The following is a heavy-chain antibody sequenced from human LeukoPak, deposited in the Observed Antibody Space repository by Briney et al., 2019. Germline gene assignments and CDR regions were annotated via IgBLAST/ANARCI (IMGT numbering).Heavy chain of an antibody. D-gene: IGHD5-12*01. V-gene: IGHV3-21*01. CDR2: ISSSSSYI. CDR3: AREEVATSFVDY. Sequence: GGSLRLSCAASGFTFSSYSMNWVRQAPGKGLEWVSSISSSSSYIYCADSVKGRFTISRDNAKNSLYLQMNSLRAEDTAVYYCAREEVATSFVDYWGQGTLVTVSS. CDR1: GFTFSSYS. J-gene: IGHJ4*02.